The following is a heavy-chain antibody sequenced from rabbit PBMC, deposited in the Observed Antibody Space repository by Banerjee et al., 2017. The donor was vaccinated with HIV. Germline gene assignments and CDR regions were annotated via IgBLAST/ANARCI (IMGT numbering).Heavy chain of an antibody. CDR3: ARDLAGVIGWNFKL. CDR1: GFSFSNKYV. J-gene: IGHJ4*01. CDR2: IGAGSSGTT. V-gene: IGHV1S45*01. D-gene: IGHD4-1*01. Sequence: QEQLEESGGGLVQPEGSLTLTCTASGFSFSNKYVMCWVRQAPGKGLEWIACIGAGSSGTTYYASWAKGRFTISKTSSTTVTLQMTSLTAADTATYFCARDLAGVIGWNFKLWGQGSLVTVS.